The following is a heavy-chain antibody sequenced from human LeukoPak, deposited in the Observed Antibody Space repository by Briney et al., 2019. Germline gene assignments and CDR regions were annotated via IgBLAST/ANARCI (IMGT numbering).Heavy chain of an antibody. Sequence: GGTLRLSCAASGFTFSSYGMSWVRQAPGKGLEWVSAISGSGGSTYYADSVKGRFTISRDNSKNTLYLQMNSLRAEDTAVYYCARVPWNDPGLDYWGQGTLVTVSS. CDR2: ISGSGGST. CDR3: ARVPWNDPGLDY. CDR1: GFTFSSYG. V-gene: IGHV3-23*01. J-gene: IGHJ4*02. D-gene: IGHD1-1*01.